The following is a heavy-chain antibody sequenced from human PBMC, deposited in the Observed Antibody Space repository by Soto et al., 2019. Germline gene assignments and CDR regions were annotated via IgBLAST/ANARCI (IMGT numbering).Heavy chain of an antibody. D-gene: IGHD2-2*01. CDR3: AKDISCSMNSCYHYYYYGMDV. CDR1: GFTFDDYT. CDR2: ISWDGGST. Sequence: PVGSLRLSCAASGFTFDDYTMHWVRQAPGKGLEWVSLISWDGGSTYYADSVKGRFTISRDNSKNSLYLQMNSLRTEDTALYYCAKDISCSMNSCYHYYYYGMDVWGQGTTVTVSS. V-gene: IGHV3-43*01. J-gene: IGHJ6*02.